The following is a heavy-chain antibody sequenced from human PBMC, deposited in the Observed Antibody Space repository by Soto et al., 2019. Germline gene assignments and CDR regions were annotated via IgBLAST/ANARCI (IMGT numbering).Heavy chain of an antibody. J-gene: IGHJ1*01. D-gene: IGHD3-22*01. CDR2: IYSGGST. CDR3: ARDRVESGYPEYFQH. Sequence: HPGGSLRLSCAASGVTVSSNYMSWVRQAPGKGLEWVSVIYSGGSTYYADSVKGRFTISRDNSKNTLYLQMNSLRAEDTAVYYCARDRVESGYPEYFQHWGQGT. CDR1: GVTVSSNY. V-gene: IGHV3-53*01.